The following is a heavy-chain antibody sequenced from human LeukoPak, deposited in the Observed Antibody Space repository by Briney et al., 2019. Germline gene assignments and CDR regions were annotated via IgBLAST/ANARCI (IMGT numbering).Heavy chain of an antibody. V-gene: IGHV4-39*07. J-gene: IGHJ5*02. CDR3: ASLGYSYGRGWFDP. CDR2: IYYSGST. CDR1: GGSISSSSYY. D-gene: IGHD5-18*01. Sequence: SSENVSLTCTVSGGSISSSSYYWGWIRQPPGKGLEWIGSIYYSGSTYYNPSLKSRVTISVDTSKNQFSLKVSSVTAADTAVYYCASLGYSYGRGWFDPWGQGTLVTVSA.